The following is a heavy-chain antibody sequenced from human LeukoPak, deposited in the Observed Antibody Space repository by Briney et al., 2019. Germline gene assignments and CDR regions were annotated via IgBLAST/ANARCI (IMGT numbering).Heavy chain of an antibody. Sequence: GGSLRLSCAASGFTYSSYWMSWVRQAPGKGLEWVANIKQDGSEKYYVDSVKGRFTISRDNAKNSLYLQMNSLRAEDTAVYYCARVAARRDYYYYYMDVWGKGTTVTVSS. D-gene: IGHD6-6*01. J-gene: IGHJ6*03. V-gene: IGHV3-7*01. CDR3: ARVAARRDYYYYYMDV. CDR1: GFTYSSYW. CDR2: IKQDGSEK.